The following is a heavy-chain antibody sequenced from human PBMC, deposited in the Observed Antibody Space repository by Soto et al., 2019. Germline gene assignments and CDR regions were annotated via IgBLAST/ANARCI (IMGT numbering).Heavy chain of an antibody. J-gene: IGHJ5*02. CDR2: IYHSGST. D-gene: IGHD6-6*01. CDR3: ARVSSSSRTWFDP. V-gene: IGHV4-4*02. Sequence: PSETLSLTCAVSGGSISSSHWWIWVRQPPGKGLEWIGEIYHSGSTNYNPSLKSRVTISVDKSKNQFSLKLSSVTAADTAVYYCARVSSSSRTWFDPWGQGTLVTVSS. CDR1: GGSISSSHW.